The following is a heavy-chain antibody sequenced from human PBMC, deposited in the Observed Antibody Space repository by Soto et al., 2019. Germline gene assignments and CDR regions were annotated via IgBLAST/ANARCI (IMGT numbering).Heavy chain of an antibody. CDR2: IYPGDSDT. V-gene: IGHV5-51*01. D-gene: IGHD2-15*01. CDR1: GYTFNNYW. Sequence: GESLKISCKGSGYTFNNYWIAWVRQMPGKGLEWIGIIYPGDSDTRYGPSFQGHVSISADKSISTAYMQWSSLKASDTAMYYCGRHSRAYGSGSSCSSSAFDIWGQGTMVTVSS. CDR3: GRHSRAYGSGSSCSSSAFDI. J-gene: IGHJ3*02.